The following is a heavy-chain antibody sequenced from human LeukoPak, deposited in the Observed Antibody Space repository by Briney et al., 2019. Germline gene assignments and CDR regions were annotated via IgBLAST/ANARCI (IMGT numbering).Heavy chain of an antibody. Sequence: GGSLRLSCAASGFTFSDYYMSWIRQAPGKGLEWVSYISSSGSTIYYADSVKGRFTISRDNAKNSLYLQMNSLRAEDTAVYYCARADSGGGFPSYCFDYWGQGTLVTVSS. CDR2: ISSSGSTI. V-gene: IGHV3-11*01. CDR3: ARADSGGGFPSYCFDY. J-gene: IGHJ4*02. D-gene: IGHD2-15*01. CDR1: GFTFSDYY.